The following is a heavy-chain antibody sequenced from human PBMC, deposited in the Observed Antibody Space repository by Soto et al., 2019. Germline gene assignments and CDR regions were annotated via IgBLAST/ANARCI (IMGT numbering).Heavy chain of an antibody. Sequence: SAPTLVNPTQTLTLTCTCCGFSLSTSAVEVGWIRQPPGKALEWLALIYWGDDKRYSPSRKSRLTITKDASKNQVVLTMTNMDPVATATYYCAHMTVVVPAGLVEEYDWFDDWGQGTVVTVSS. V-gene: IGHV2-5*02. CDR3: AHMTVVVPAGLVEEYDWFDD. J-gene: IGHJ5*02. CDR1: GFSLSTSAVE. D-gene: IGHD2-2*01. CDR2: IYWGDDK.